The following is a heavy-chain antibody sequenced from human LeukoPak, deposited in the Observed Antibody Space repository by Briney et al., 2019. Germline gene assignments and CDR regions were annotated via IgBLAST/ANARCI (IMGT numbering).Heavy chain of an antibody. Sequence: GGSLRLSCAASGFTFSSYAMHWVRQAPGKGLEWVAVISYDGSNKYYADSVKGRFTISRDNSKNTLYLQMNSLRAEDTAVYYCARGSYYDFWSGYYPLDYYYYYMDVWGKGTTVTVSS. CDR1: GFTFSSYA. CDR2: ISYDGSNK. CDR3: ARGSYYDFWSGYYPLDYYYYYMDV. V-gene: IGHV3-30-3*01. D-gene: IGHD3-3*01. J-gene: IGHJ6*03.